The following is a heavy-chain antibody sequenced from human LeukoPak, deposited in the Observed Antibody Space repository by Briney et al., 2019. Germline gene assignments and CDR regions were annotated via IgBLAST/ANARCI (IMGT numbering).Heavy chain of an antibody. V-gene: IGHV6-1*01. CDR2: TYYRSKWYN. CDR3: ARVPLGYCSGGSCYYYYYGMGV. CDR1: GDSVSSNSAA. D-gene: IGHD2-15*01. Sequence: SQTLSLTCAISGDSVSSNSAAWNWIRQSPSRGLEWLGRTYYRSKWYNDYAVSVKSRITINPDTSKNQFSLQLNSVTPEDTAVYYCARVPLGYCSGGSCYYYYYGMGVWGQGTTVTVSS. J-gene: IGHJ6*02.